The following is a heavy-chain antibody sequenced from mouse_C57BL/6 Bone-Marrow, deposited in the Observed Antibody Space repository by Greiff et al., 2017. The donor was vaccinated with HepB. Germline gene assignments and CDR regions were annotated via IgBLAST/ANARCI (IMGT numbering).Heavy chain of an antibody. CDR3: ARDTTVVATGYFDY. CDR2: IDPETGGT. CDR1: GYTFTDYE. D-gene: IGHD1-1*01. Sequence: QVQLKQSGAELVRPGASVTLSCKASGYTFTDYEMHWVKQTPVHGLEWIGAIDPETGGTAYNQKFKGKAILTADKSSSTAYMQLNSLTSEDSAVYFCARDTTVVATGYFDYWGQGTTLTVSS. V-gene: IGHV1-15*01. J-gene: IGHJ2*01.